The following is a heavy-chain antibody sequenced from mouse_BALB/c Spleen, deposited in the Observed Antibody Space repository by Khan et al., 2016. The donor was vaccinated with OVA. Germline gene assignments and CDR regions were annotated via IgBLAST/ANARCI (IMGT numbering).Heavy chain of an antibody. J-gene: IGHJ3*01. V-gene: IGHV1S137*01. CDR3: ARGGDYDREFAY. D-gene: IGHD2-4*01. Sequence: VKLLESGAELVRPGVSVKISCKGSGYTFTDYAMHWVKQSPAKSLEWIGLISSYYGDANYNQKFKGKATMTVDKSSSTAYMELARLTSEDSAIYYWARGGDYDREFAYWGQGTLVTVSA. CDR2: ISSYYGDA. CDR1: GYTFTDYA.